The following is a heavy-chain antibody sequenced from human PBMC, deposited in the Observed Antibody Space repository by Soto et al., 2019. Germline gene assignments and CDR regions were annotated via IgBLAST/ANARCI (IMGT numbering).Heavy chain of an antibody. Sequence: QVQLVQSGAEVKKPGSSVKVSCKSSGGTFSSYALSWVRQAPGQGLEWMGGIIPAFGTAKYAQKFQGRDTITADEATSTTYIELTSLTSDDTAVDYCAIEKAVAATGGDALNYWGQWTKVTV. CDR1: GGTFSSYA. CDR3: AIEKAVAATGGDALNY. D-gene: IGHD6-19*01. CDR2: IIPAFGTA. V-gene: IGHV1-69*12. J-gene: IGHJ3*01.